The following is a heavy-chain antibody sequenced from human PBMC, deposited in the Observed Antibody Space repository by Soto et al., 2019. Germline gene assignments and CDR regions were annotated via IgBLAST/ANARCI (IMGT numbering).Heavy chain of an antibody. CDR1: GGSIGTYY. D-gene: IGHD6-13*01. CDR3: ARGVAAVGGY. CDR2: IYYSGST. Sequence: PSETLSLTCTVSGGSIGTYYWSWIRQPPGKGLEWIGYIYYSGSTNYNPSLKSRVTMSVDTSQNQFSLKLSSVTAADTAVYYCARGVAAVGGYWGQGTLVTVSS. J-gene: IGHJ4*02. V-gene: IGHV4-59*12.